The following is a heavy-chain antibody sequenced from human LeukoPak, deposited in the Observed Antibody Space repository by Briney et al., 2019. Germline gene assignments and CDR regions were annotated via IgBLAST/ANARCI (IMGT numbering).Heavy chain of an antibody. CDR3: AREDFYYSSGY. Sequence: GGSLRLSCVASGFTFTDYYMSWIRQAPGKGLEWVSYISGDGTTVHYSDSVKGRFTVSRDNAKNSLSLQMNSLRAEDTAIYYCAREDFYYSSGYWGQGTLVTVSS. CDR1: GFTFTDYY. V-gene: IGHV3-11*04. D-gene: IGHD3-10*01. J-gene: IGHJ4*02. CDR2: ISGDGTTV.